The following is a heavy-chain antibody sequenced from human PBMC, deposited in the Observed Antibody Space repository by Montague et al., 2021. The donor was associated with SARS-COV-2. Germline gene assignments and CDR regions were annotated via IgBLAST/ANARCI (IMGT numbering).Heavy chain of an antibody. CDR3: SRSREEFTSIEVIVTGGMHYFDS. J-gene: IGHJ4*02. Sequence: SETLSLTCAVSGGSFSGYYCCWVCHAPGTGLELNWEINHNGSKHSNPSXXIRVPMSVDMSKNQFSLTMSFVTAAGTAAFYCSRSREEFTSIEVIVTGGMHYFDSWGQGTLVTVSS. V-gene: IGHV4-34*01. CDR1: GGSFSGYY. CDR2: INHNGSK. D-gene: IGHD3-22*01.